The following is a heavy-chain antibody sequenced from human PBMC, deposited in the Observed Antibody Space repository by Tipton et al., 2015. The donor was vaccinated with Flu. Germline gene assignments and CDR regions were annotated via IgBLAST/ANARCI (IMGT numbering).Heavy chain of an antibody. CDR2: IYYSGST. CDR1: GGSFSTHY. D-gene: IGHD3-16*01. CDR3: ARAGTTWGRMDV. J-gene: IGHJ6*02. Sequence: TLSLTCDVYGGSFSTHYWSWIRQPPGKGLEWIGYIYYSGSTNYNPSLKSRVTISVDTSKNQFSLKLSSVTAADTAVYYCARAGTTWGRMDVWGQGTTVTVSS. V-gene: IGHV4-59*11.